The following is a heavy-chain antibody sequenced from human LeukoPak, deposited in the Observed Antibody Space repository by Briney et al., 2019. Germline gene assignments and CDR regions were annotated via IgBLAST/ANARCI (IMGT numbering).Heavy chain of an antibody. CDR2: ISYDGSNK. CDR1: GFTFSSYA. CDR3: ARGRIQLWLEDYYYGMDV. J-gene: IGHJ6*02. D-gene: IGHD5-18*01. Sequence: SGGSLRLFCAASGFTFSSYAMHWVRQAPGKGLEWVAVISYDGSNKYYADSVKGRFTISRDNSKNTLYLQMNSLRAEDTAVYYCARGRIQLWLEDYYYGMDVWGQGTTVTVSS. V-gene: IGHV3-30-3*01.